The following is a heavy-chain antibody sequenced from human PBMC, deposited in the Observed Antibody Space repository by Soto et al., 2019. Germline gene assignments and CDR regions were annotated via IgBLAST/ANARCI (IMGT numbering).Heavy chain of an antibody. CDR1: GGSVSNSSHY. Sequence: PSETLSLTCTVSGGSVSNSSHYWTWIRQPPGKGLERIGYVYYTGSTNYNPSLHSRVTISVDTSKNQFSLTLSSVTAADTAVYYCARGDGFWSGYSYLNYWGQGTPVTVSS. CDR2: VYYTGST. J-gene: IGHJ4*02. D-gene: IGHD3-3*01. CDR3: ARGDGFWSGYSYLNY. V-gene: IGHV4-61*01.